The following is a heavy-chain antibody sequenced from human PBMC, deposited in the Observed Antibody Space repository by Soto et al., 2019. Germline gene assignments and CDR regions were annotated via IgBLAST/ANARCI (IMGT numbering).Heavy chain of an antibody. D-gene: IGHD6-6*01. CDR1: GFTFSSYA. CDR3: ASTGDEIAARPSDY. V-gene: IGHV3-30*14. J-gene: IGHJ4*02. CDR2: ISYDGSNK. Sequence: PGGSLRLSCAASGFTFSSYAMHWVRQAPGKGLEWVAVISYDGSNKYYADSVKGRFTISRDNSKNTLYLQMNSLRAEDTAVYYSASTGDEIAARPSDYWGQGTLVTVSS.